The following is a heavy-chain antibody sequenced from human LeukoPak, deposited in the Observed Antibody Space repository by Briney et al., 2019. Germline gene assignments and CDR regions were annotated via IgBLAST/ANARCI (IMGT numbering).Heavy chain of an antibody. D-gene: IGHD3-10*01. CDR2: ISGSGGST. Sequence: GGSLRLSCAASGFTFSSYAMSWVRQAPGKGLEWVSAISGSGGSTYYADSVKGRFTISRDNSRNTVYLQMNSLRAEDTAVYYCAKVGGSGTYFPDYWGQGTLVTVSS. V-gene: IGHV3-23*01. CDR1: GFTFSSYA. J-gene: IGHJ4*02. CDR3: AKVGGSGTYFPDY.